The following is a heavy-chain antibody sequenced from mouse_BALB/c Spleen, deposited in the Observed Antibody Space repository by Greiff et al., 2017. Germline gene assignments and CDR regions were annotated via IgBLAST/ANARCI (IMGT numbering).Heavy chain of an antibody. Sequence: QVQLKESGPGLVQPSQSLSITCTVSGFSLTSYGVHWVRQSPGKGLEWLGVIWSGGSTDYNAAFISRLSISKDNSKSQVFFKMNSLQANDTAIYYCARKYYDYDGGSYFDYWGQGTTLTVSS. J-gene: IGHJ2*01. D-gene: IGHD2-4*01. CDR3: ARKYYDYDGGSYFDY. CDR2: IWSGGST. V-gene: IGHV2-2*02. CDR1: GFSLTSYG.